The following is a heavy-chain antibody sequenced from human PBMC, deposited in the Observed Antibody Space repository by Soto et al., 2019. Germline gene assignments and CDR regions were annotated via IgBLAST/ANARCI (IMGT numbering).Heavy chain of an antibody. CDR3: ARGGPIGRWFEP. Sequence: QVQLVQSGAEVKKPGSSVKVSCKASGDTFSSYIMTWVRQAPGQGLEWMGGIIPMFGTANTAQKFQGRVTITADESTNTAHMELRSLRSEDTAVYYCARGGPIGRWFEPWGQGTLVIVSS. CDR1: GDTFSSYI. J-gene: IGHJ5*02. CDR2: IIPMFGTA. D-gene: IGHD3-10*01. V-gene: IGHV1-69*01.